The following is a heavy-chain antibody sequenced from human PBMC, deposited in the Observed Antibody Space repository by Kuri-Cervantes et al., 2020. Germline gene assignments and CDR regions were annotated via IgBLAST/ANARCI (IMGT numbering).Heavy chain of an antibody. D-gene: IGHD5-12*01. J-gene: IGHJ4*02. CDR3: ARLPSPYSGYDSGDDY. CDR2: IIPIFGTA. Sequence: SVKVSCKASGSTFSSYAISWVRQAPGQGLEWMGGIIPIFGTANYAQKFQGRVTITADKSTSTAYMELSNLRSEDTAVYYCARLPSPYSGYDSGDDYRGQGTPGHRLL. CDR1: GSTFSSYA. V-gene: IGHV1-69*06.